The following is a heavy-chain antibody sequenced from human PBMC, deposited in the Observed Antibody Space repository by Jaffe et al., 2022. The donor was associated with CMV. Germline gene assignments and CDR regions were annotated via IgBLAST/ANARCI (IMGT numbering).Heavy chain of an antibody. CDR3: ARGGMGYYDSSGYYYISYYPTPQNNWFDP. CDR2: TYYRSKWYN. D-gene: IGHD3-22*01. CDR1: GDSVSSNSAA. V-gene: IGHV6-1*01. Sequence: QVQLQQSGPGLVKPSQTLSLTCAISGDSVSSNSAAWNWIRQSPSRGLEWLGRTYYRSKWYNDYAVSVKSRITINPDTSKNQFSLQLNSVTPEDTAVYYCARGGMGYYDSSGYYYISYYPTPQNNWFDPWGQGTLVTVSS. J-gene: IGHJ5*02.